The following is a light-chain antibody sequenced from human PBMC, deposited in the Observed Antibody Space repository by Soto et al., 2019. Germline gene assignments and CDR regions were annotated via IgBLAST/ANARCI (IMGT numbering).Light chain of an antibody. J-gene: IGKJ1*01. Sequence: EIMLTQSPGTLYLSPGERATLSCRTSQSTYSNFLAWYQQKPGQAPRLLIYGASSRATGIPDRFSGSGSGTDFTLTISRLEPEDFAVYFCQHYGFSRGPFGQVTNVAIK. CDR3: QHYGFSRGP. CDR2: GAS. V-gene: IGKV3-20*01. CDR1: QSTYSNF.